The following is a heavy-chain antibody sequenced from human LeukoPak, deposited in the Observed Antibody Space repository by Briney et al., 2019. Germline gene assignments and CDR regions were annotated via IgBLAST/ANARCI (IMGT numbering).Heavy chain of an antibody. D-gene: IGHD5-12*01. CDR1: GFTFSSYS. CDR3: ARDNTWIYDFYWYFDL. J-gene: IGHJ2*01. CDR2: ISSSSSTI. Sequence: PGGSLRLSCAASGFTFSSYSMNWVHQAPGKGLEWVSYISSSSSTIYYADSVKGRFTISRDNAKNSLYLQMNSLRAEDTAVYYCARDNTWIYDFYWYFDLWGRGTLVTVSS. V-gene: IGHV3-48*01.